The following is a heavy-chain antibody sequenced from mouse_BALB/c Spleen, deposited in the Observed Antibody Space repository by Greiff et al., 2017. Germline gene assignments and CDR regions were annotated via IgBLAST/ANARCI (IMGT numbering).Heavy chain of an antibody. CDR2: ISSGGGST. Sequence: EVKLMESGGGLVKPGGSLKLSCAASGFAFSSYDMSWVRQTPEKRLEWVAYISSGGGSTYYPDTVKGRFTISRDNAKNTLYLQMSSLKSEDTAMYYCARRGDYYGSRNAMDYWGQGTSVTVSS. D-gene: IGHD1-1*01. V-gene: IGHV5-12-1*01. J-gene: IGHJ4*01. CDR1: GFAFSSYD. CDR3: ARRGDYYGSRNAMDY.